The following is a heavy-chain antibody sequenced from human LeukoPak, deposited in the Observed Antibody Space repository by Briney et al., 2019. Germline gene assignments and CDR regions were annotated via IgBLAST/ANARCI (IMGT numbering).Heavy chain of an antibody. D-gene: IGHD2-2*02. J-gene: IGHJ6*03. CDR1: GGSISSGSYY. CDR3: ARVVPAAINYYYYYMDV. CDR2: IYTSGST. Sequence: SETLSLSCTVSGGSISSGSYYWSWIRQPAGKGLEWIGRIYTSGSTNYNPSLKSRVTISVDTSKNQFSLKLSSVTAADTAVYYCARVVPAAINYYYYYMDVWGKGTTDTVSS. V-gene: IGHV4-61*02.